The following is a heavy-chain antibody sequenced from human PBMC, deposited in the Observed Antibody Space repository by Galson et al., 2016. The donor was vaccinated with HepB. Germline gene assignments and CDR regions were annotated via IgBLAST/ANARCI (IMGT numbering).Heavy chain of an antibody. D-gene: IGHD2-2*01. V-gene: IGHV4-34*01. J-gene: IGHJ5*02. CDR3: ARETVVVVVSATFGNWFDP. CDR1: GGSFSGYY. Sequence: ETLSLTCAVYGGSFSGYYWSWIRQPPGKGLEWIGEISHRGSTNYNPSLKSRVTISVDTSKNQFSLKLTSVTAADTAVYFCARETVVVVVSATFGNWFDPCGQGTLVTVSS. CDR2: ISHRGST.